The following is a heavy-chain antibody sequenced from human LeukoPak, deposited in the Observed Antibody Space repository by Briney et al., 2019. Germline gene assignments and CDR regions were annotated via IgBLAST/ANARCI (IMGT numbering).Heavy chain of an antibody. CDR3: ARAWESIAGYYFDY. V-gene: IGHV1-46*01. J-gene: IGHJ4*02. Sequence: GVSVKVSCKASGYTFSSYHIHWVRQAPGQGLEWMGKINPSFNPGVDVTSYAQKFQGRVTMTRDISTNTVYMELSSLTSEDTAVYYCARAWESIAGYYFDYWGQGTLVTVSS. D-gene: IGHD1-26*01. CDR2: INPSFNPGVDVT. CDR1: GYTFSSYH.